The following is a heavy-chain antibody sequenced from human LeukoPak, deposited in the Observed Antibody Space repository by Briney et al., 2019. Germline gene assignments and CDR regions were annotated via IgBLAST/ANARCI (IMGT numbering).Heavy chain of an antibody. CDR2: ISGSGGST. J-gene: IGHJ4*02. D-gene: IGHD3-10*01. Sequence: GGSLRLSCAASGFTFSTFAMIWIRQPPGKGLEWVSAISGSGGSTYYADSVKGRFTISRDNSKNTLYLQMNSLRAEDTAVYYCAKVSSYGRLSYWGQGTLVTVSS. V-gene: IGHV3-23*01. CDR1: GFTFSTFA. CDR3: AKVSSYGRLSY.